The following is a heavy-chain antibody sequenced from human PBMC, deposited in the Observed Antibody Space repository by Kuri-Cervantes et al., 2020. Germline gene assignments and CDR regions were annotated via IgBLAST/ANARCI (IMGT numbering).Heavy chain of an antibody. D-gene: IGHD3-22*01. V-gene: IGHV3-9*01. CDR1: GFTFNDYA. Sequence: GGSLRLSCAASGFTFNDYAMHWVRQVPGKGLEWVSGISWNSGSIGYVDSVKGRFTISRDDSKNTLYLQMNSLKTEDTAVYYCTTGPLTMIVVVIPYWGQGTLVTVSS. CDR3: TTGPLTMIVVVIPY. CDR2: ISWNSGSI. J-gene: IGHJ4*02.